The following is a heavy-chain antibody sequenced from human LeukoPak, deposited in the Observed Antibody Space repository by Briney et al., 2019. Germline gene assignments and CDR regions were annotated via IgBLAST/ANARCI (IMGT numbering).Heavy chain of an antibody. CDR2: MNPNSGNT. J-gene: IGHJ3*02. CDR3: ARARSGRIDAFDI. Sequence: GASVKVSCKASGYTFTSYDINWARQATGQGLEWMGWMNPNSGNTGYAQKFQGRVTMTRNTSISTAYMELSSLRSEDTAVYYCARARSGRIDAFDIWGQGTMVTVSS. D-gene: IGHD2-15*01. CDR1: GYTFTSYD. V-gene: IGHV1-8*01.